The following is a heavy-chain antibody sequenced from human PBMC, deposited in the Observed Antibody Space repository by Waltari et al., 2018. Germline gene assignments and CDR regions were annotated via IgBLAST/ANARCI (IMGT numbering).Heavy chain of an antibody. D-gene: IGHD6-19*01. CDR1: GYSISSSSYY. J-gene: IGHJ4*02. CDR3: ARLYGWYLDY. CDR2: IYYSGST. Sequence: QVQLQESGPGLVKPSETLSLTCTVSGYSISSSSYYWGWIRQPPGKGLEWIGSIYYSGSTSYNPSLKSRVTISVDTSKNQFSLKLSSVTAADTAVYYCARLYGWYLDYWGQGTLVTVSS. V-gene: IGHV4-39*07.